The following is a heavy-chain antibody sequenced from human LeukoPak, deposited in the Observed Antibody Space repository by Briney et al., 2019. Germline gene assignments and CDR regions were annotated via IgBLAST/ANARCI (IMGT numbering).Heavy chain of an antibody. CDR1: GYTFTGYY. D-gene: IGHD6-19*01. V-gene: IGHV1-2*02. Sequence: ASVKVSCKASGYTFTGYYIHWVRQAPAPGLEFMGWIYPNSGGTNYAQKFQGRVTMTRDTSISTAYMELSRLRSDDTAVYYCARDLYQWLPSTRPRDYYYYMDVWGEGTTVTVSS. J-gene: IGHJ6*03. CDR3: ARDLYQWLPSTRPRDYYYYMDV. CDR2: IYPNSGGT.